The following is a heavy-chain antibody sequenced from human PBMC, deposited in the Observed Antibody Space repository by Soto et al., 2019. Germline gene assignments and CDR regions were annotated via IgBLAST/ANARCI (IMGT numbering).Heavy chain of an antibody. D-gene: IGHD5-18*01. CDR1: GFTFSSYA. CDR2: ISGSGGST. Sequence: EVQLLESGGGLVQPGGSLRLSCAASGFTFSSYAMSWVRQAPGKXXXWVSAISGSGGSTYYADSVKGRFTXSRDNSXXXXXXXXXXXRXEDTAVYYCAKVWGYSYGKPFDYWGQGTLVTVSS. CDR3: AKVWGYSYGKPFDY. V-gene: IGHV3-23*01. J-gene: IGHJ4*02.